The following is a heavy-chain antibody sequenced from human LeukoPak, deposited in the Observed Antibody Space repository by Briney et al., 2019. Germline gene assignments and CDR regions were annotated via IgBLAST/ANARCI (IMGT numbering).Heavy chain of an antibody. CDR1: GYTFTGYY. Sequence: ASVKVSCKASGYTFTGYYMHWVRQAPGQGLEWMGWINPNSGGTNYAQKFQGRVTMTRDTSISTAYMELSRLRSDDTAVYYCASLGYDILTEYYFDYRGQGTLVTVSS. CDR2: INPNSGGT. D-gene: IGHD3-9*01. CDR3: ASLGYDILTEYYFDY. V-gene: IGHV1-2*02. J-gene: IGHJ4*02.